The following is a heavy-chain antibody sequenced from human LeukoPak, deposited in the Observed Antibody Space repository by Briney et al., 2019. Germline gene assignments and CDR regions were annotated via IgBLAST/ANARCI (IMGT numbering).Heavy chain of an antibody. V-gene: IGHV4-39*01. Sequence: SETLSLTCTVSGGSISSSSYYWGWIRQPPGKGPEWIGSIYYSGSTYYNPSLKSRVTISVDTSKNQFSLKLSSVTAADTAVYYCARPNYCSSTSCYHAFDIWGQGTMVTVSS. D-gene: IGHD2-2*01. CDR2: IYYSGST. CDR1: GGSISSSSYY. CDR3: ARPNYCSSTSCYHAFDI. J-gene: IGHJ3*02.